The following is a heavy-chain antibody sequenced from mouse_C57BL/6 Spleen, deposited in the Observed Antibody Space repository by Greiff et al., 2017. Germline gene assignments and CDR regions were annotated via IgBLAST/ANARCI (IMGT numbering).Heavy chain of an antibody. CDR3: ARSDGYLEDY. CDR2: IYPGSGST. Sequence: QVQLQQPGAELVKPGASVKMSCKASGYTFTGYWITWVKQRPGQGLEWIGDIYPGSGSTNYNEKFKSKATLTVDTSSSPAYMQLSSLTSEDSAVYYCARSDGYLEDYWGQGTTLTVSS. D-gene: IGHD2-3*01. V-gene: IGHV1-55*01. CDR1: GYTFTGYW. J-gene: IGHJ2*01.